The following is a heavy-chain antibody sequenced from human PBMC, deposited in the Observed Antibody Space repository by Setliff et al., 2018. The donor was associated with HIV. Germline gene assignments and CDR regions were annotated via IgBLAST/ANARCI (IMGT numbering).Heavy chain of an antibody. V-gene: IGHV1-18*01. J-gene: IGHJ4*02. Sequence: ASVKVSCKASGYTFSTYGISWVRQAPGQGLEWMGWISAYNGNTNYTQKLQGRVTVTTDTSTSTAYMELRSLRSDDTAVYYCARIPNHSSGFDYWGQGTPVTVSS. CDR1: GYTFSTYG. CDR3: ARIPNHSSGFDY. D-gene: IGHD3-22*01. CDR2: ISAYNGNT.